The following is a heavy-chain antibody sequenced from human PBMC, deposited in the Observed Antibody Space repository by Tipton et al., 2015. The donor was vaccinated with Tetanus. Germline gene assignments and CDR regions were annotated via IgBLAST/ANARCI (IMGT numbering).Heavy chain of an antibody. V-gene: IGHV3-7*01. CDR1: GFTFSTYW. CDR2: IKEDGSEM. CDR3: ARLRVYCSTACYSREDY. J-gene: IGHJ4*02. Sequence: SLRLSCAAPGFTFSTYWMHWVRQAPGKGLEWVANIKEDGSEMYYADSVKGRFTISRDNARNSLSVHMNSLTAEDTAVYYCARLRVYCSTACYSREDYWGQGTLVTVSS. D-gene: IGHD2/OR15-2a*01.